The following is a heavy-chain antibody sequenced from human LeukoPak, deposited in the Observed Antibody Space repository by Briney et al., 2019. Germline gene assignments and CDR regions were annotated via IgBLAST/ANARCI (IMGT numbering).Heavy chain of an antibody. D-gene: IGHD3-10*01. CDR2: ISAYNGNT. CDR3: VWFGQLLSAYYFDY. V-gene: IGHV1-18*01. CDR1: GYTFTSYG. J-gene: IGHJ4*02. Sequence: ASVRVSCKATGYTFTSYGISWVRQAPGQGLEWMGWISAYNGNTNYAQKLQGRLTMTTDTSTSTAYMELRSLRSDDTAVYYCVWFGQLLSAYYFDYWGQGTLVTVSS.